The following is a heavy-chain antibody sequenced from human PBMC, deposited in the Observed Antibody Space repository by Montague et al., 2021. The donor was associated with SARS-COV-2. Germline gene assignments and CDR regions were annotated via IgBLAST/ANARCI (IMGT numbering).Heavy chain of an antibody. J-gene: IGHJ4*02. CDR1: GGSISDYY. Sequence: SETLSLTCSVSGGSISDYYWNWIRQPPGKGLEWIGYIYYNTGTTXXNPSLQSRVTISLDTSKNQFSLNLRSVTAADTALYFCARVTGYVYYFDCWGLGTLVTVSS. V-gene: IGHV4-59*01. CDR2: IYYNTGTT. CDR3: ARVTGYVYYFDC. D-gene: IGHD5-12*01.